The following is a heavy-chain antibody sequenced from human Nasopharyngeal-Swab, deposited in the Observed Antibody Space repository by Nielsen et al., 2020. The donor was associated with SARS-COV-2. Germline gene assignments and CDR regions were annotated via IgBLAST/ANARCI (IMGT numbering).Heavy chain of an antibody. Sequence: GSLRLSCAVYGGSFSGYYWNWIRQPPGKGLEWIGEINHSGNTNYNPSLKSRVTISLDTSKNQFSLKLSSVTAADTAVYYCARSRYTSSWYGVRNWFDPWGQGTLVTVSS. J-gene: IGHJ5*02. CDR3: ARSRYTSSWYGVRNWFDP. CDR1: GGSFSGYY. V-gene: IGHV4-34*01. CDR2: INHSGNT. D-gene: IGHD6-13*01.